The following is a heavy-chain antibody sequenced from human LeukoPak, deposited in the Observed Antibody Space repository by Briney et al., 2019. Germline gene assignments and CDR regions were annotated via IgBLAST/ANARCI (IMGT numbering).Heavy chain of an antibody. D-gene: IGHD6-19*01. CDR3: ARGRRQWLANNWFDP. V-gene: IGHV4-34*01. J-gene: IGHJ5*02. CDR1: GGSFSGYY. CDR2: INHSGST. Sequence: SETLSLTCAVSGGSFSGYYWSWIRQPPGKGLEWIGEINHSGSTNYNPSLKSRVTISVDTSKNQFSLKLSSVTAADTAVYHCARGRRQWLANNWFDPWGQGTLVTVPS.